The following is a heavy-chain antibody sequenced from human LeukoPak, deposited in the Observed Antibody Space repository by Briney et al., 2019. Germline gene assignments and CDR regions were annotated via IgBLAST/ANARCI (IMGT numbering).Heavy chain of an antibody. D-gene: IGHD5-18*01. CDR1: GGTFSSYA. V-gene: IGHV1-69*06. CDR3: ARDRGYSYGSHDYYFDY. CDR2: IIPIFGTA. J-gene: IGHJ4*02. Sequence: SVKVSCKASGGTFSSYAISWVRQAPGQGLEWMGGIIPIFGTANYAQKFQGRVTITADKSTSTAYMELSSLRSEDTAVYYCARDRGYSYGSHDYYFDYWGQGTLVTVSS.